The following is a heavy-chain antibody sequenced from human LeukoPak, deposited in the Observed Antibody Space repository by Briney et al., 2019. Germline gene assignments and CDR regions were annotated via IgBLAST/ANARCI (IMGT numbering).Heavy chain of an antibody. CDR1: GGSFSGYY. J-gene: IGHJ5*02. Sequence: SETLSLTCAVYGGSFSGYYWSWIRQPPGKGLEWIGEINHSGSTNYNPSLKSRVTISVDTSKNQFSLKLSSVTAADTAVYYCARKGDYYGSGSYYKRLKNWLDPWGQGTLVTVSS. CDR3: ARKGDYYGSGSYYKRLKNWLDP. V-gene: IGHV4-34*01. CDR2: INHSGST. D-gene: IGHD3-10*01.